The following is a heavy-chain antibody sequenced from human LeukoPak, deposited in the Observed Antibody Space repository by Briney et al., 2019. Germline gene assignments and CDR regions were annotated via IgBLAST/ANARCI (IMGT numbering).Heavy chain of an antibody. CDR1: GFTFSSYG. J-gene: IGHJ6*02. V-gene: IGHV3-33*01. D-gene: IGHD6-6*01. Sequence: GGSLRLSCAASGFTFSSYGMHWVRQAPGKGLEWVAVIWYDGSNKYYADSVKGRFTISRDNSKNTLYLQMNSLRAEGTAVYYCARDLYSSSSYGMDVWGQGTTVTVSS. CDR3: ARDLYSSSSYGMDV. CDR2: IWYDGSNK.